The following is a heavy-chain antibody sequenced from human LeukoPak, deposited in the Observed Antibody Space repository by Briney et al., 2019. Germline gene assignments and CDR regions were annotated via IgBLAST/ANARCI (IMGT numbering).Heavy chain of an antibody. D-gene: IGHD3-16*01. Sequence: GGSLRLSCEASGFTFSTFAMIWVRQPPGKGLEWVSSIFPSGGEIHYADSVRGRFTISRDNSKSTLSLQMNSLRAEDRAVYYCAKDSAWGRYDDWGQGTLVTVSS. CDR2: IFPSGGEI. CDR1: GFTFSTFA. V-gene: IGHV3-23*01. CDR3: AKDSAWGRYDD. J-gene: IGHJ1*01.